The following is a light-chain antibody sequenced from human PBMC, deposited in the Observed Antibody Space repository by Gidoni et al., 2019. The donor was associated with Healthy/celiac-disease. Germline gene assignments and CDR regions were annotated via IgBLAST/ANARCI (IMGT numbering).Light chain of an antibody. CDR3: RQYNSYSRT. CDR2: KAS. V-gene: IGKV1-5*03. CDR1: QSISSW. Sequence: DIQMTQSPSTLSASVGDRVTITCRASQSISSWLAWYQQKPGKAPKLLIYKASSLESGVPSRFSGGGSGTEFTLTISSLQPDDFATYYCRQYNSYSRTFGQGTKVEIK. J-gene: IGKJ1*01.